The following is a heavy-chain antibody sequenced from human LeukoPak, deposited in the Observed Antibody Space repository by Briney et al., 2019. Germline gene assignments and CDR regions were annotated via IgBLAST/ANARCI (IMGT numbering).Heavy chain of an antibody. CDR1: GYSFTSYW. CDR2: IYPGDSDT. V-gene: IGHV5-51*01. J-gene: IGHJ3*02. D-gene: IGHD2-2*02. CDR3: ARGCVPAAIGEPPDDAFDI. Sequence: GESLKISCKGSGYSFTSYWIGWVRQMPGKGLEWKGIIYPGDSDTRYSPSFQGQVTISADKSISTAYLQWSSLKASDTAVYYCARGCVPAAIGEPPDDAFDIWGQGTMVTVSS.